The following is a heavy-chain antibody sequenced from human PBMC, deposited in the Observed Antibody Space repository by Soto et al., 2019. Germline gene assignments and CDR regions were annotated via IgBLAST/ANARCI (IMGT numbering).Heavy chain of an antibody. Sequence: EKQLVESGGALAQPGGSLRLSCVGSGFTFSIYALTWVRQAPGKGLERVSLITNNGDTTFFGDSVKGRFSISRDNSKNTLYLQLENLRAEDTAVYYCAMSAGYGGAFDVWGQGTMVAVSS. J-gene: IGHJ3*01. CDR1: GFTFSIYA. D-gene: IGHD5-12*01. CDR3: AMSAGYGGAFDV. CDR2: ITNNGDTT. V-gene: IGHV3-23*04.